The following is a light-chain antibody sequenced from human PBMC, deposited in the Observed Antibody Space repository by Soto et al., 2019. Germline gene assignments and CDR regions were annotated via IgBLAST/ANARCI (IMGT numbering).Light chain of an antibody. CDR3: QQFNNWPHT. J-gene: IGKJ2*01. Sequence: EIVLTQSPATLSLSPGERATLSCRASQRVRGYLAWYQQKPGQAPRLLIYDASNRATGIPARFSGSGSGTEYTLTISNLQAEDFAVYYCQQFNNWPHTFGQGTKVDIK. CDR2: DAS. CDR1: QRVRGY. V-gene: IGKV3-11*01.